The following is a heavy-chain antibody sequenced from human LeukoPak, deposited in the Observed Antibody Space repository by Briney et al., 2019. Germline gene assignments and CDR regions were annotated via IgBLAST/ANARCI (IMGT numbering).Heavy chain of an antibody. V-gene: IGHV3-30*18. Sequence: QLGGSLRLSCAASGFTFSSYGMHWVRQAPGKGLEWVAVISYDGSNKYYADSVKGRFTISRDNSKNTLYLQMNSLRAEDTAVYYCAKDKAPLRFGELGKEDYWGQGTLVTVSS. J-gene: IGHJ4*02. CDR3: AKDKAPLRFGELGKEDY. CDR1: GFTFSSYG. CDR2: ISYDGSNK. D-gene: IGHD3-10*01.